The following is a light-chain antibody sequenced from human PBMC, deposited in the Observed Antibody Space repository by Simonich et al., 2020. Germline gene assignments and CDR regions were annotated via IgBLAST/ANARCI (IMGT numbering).Light chain of an antibody. Sequence: QSALTQPPSASGSPGQSFTISCTGTSSDIGGYNYVSWSQPHPGKAPKLMIYEVSKRPSGVPDRFSGSKSGNTASLTVSGLQAEDEADYYCSSYAGSNNLVFGGGTKLTVL. CDR2: EVS. CDR1: SSDIGGYNY. CDR3: SSYAGSNNLV. V-gene: IGLV2-8*01. J-gene: IGLJ2*01.